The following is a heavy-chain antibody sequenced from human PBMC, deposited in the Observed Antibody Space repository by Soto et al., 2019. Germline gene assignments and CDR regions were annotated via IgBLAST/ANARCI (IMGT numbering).Heavy chain of an antibody. Sequence: EVQLLESGGGLVQPGGSLRLTCAASGFTFSSYAMSWVRQAPGKGLEWVSAISGSGGSTYYADSVKGRFNISRDNSKNTLYLQMNSLRAEDTAVYYCAKDGYCSSTSCYDWGQGTLVTVSS. CDR1: GFTFSSYA. J-gene: IGHJ4*02. CDR3: AKDGYCSSTSCYD. D-gene: IGHD2-2*01. V-gene: IGHV3-23*01. CDR2: ISGSGGST.